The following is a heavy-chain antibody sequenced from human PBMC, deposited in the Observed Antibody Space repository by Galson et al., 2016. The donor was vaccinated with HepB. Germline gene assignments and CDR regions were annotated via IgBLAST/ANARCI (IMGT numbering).Heavy chain of an antibody. V-gene: IGHV4-39*01. CDR3: ARHYGRTVAGPGNWFDS. Sequence: SETLSLTCSVSGGSMSSSSYYWGWIRQSPGKGLEWIGSIYYSGRTYYNPSLESRVTISIDTSQNQFSLKLNSVTAADTAVYNCARHYGRTVAGPGNWFDSWGQGILVSVSS. J-gene: IGHJ5*01. D-gene: IGHD6-19*01. CDR1: GGSMSSSSYY. CDR2: IYYSGRT.